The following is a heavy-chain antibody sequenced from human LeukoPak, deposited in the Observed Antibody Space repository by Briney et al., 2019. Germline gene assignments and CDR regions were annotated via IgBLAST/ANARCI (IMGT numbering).Heavy chain of an antibody. CDR1: GFTFSSYW. CDR2: INSDGCST. J-gene: IGHJ4*02. V-gene: IGHV3-74*01. Sequence: GGSLRLSCAASGFTFSSYWMHWVRQAPGKGLVWVSRINSDGCSTSYADSVKGRFTISRDNAKNTLYLQMNSLRAEDTAVYYCASEDIVVVPAAIFDYWGQGTLVTVSS. CDR3: ASEDIVVVPAAIFDY. D-gene: IGHD2-2*02.